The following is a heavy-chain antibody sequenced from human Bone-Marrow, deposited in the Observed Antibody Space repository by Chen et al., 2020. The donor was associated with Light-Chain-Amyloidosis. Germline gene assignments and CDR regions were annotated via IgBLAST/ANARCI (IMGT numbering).Heavy chain of an antibody. V-gene: IGHV1-2*02. J-gene: IGHJ5*02. D-gene: IGHD6-6*01. CDR3: AREKYSSSSRRWFDP. CDR1: GYTFTDYY. CDR2: INPNSGGT. Sequence: QVXXXQSGADVKKPGASVKVSCKASGYTFTDYYVNWVRQAPGQGLEWMGWINPNSGGTNYEQKFQDRVTMTRDTSISTAYMELSRLRSDDTALYYCAREKYSSSSRRWFDPWGQGTLVTVSS.